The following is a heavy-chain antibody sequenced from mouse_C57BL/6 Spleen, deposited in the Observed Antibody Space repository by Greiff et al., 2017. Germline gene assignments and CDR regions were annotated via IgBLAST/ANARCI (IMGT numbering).Heavy chain of an antibody. CDR1: GFNFTNSS. D-gene: IGHD1-1*01. CDR2: IYPANGNT. J-gene: IGHJ3*01. CDR3: TRGGSWLAY. Sequence: VQLQQSVAELVRPGASVKLSCTASGFNFTNSSMHWVKQRPGQGLEWIGRIYPANGNTKYTPKFKGKATLTADTSSTTAYLQLSSLTSEDTAIYYCTRGGSWLAYWGQGTLVTVSA. V-gene: IGHV14-3*01.